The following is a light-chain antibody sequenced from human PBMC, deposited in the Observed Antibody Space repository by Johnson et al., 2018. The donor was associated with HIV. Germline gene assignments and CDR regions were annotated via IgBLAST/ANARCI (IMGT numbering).Light chain of an antibody. Sequence: QSVLTQPPSVSAAPGQKVTISCSGSSSNIGNNYVSWYQQLPGGAPKLLIYENNMRPSGIPDRFSDSKSGTSATLGITGLQTGDEAYYYCGTWDSSLSAHYIFGTGTKVTVL. CDR3: GTWDSSLSAHYI. J-gene: IGLJ1*01. V-gene: IGLV1-51*02. CDR2: ENN. CDR1: SSNIGNNY.